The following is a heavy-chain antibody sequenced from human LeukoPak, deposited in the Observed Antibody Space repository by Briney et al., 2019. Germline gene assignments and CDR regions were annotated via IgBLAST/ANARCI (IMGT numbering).Heavy chain of an antibody. V-gene: IGHV4-34*01. Sequence: KSSGTLSLTCAVYGGSFSGYYWSWIRQPPGKGLEWIGEINHSGSTNYNPSLKSRVTISVDTSKNQFSLKLSSVTAADTAVYYCARGLKYYYGSGSYYHIFDYWGQGTLVTVSS. CDR3: ARGLKYYYGSGSYYHIFDY. CDR2: INHSGST. J-gene: IGHJ4*02. CDR1: GGSFSGYY. D-gene: IGHD3-10*01.